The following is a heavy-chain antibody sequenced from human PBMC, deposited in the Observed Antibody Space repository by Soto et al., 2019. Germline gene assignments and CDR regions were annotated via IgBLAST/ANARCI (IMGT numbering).Heavy chain of an antibody. CDR1: GFTFSSYA. Sequence: GGSLRLSCAASGFTFSSYAMSWVRQAPGKGLEWVSAIRGSGGSTYYADSVKGRFTISRDNSKNTLYLQMNSLRAEDTAVYYCAKVPILVPNYYYYGMDVWGQGTTVTVSS. J-gene: IGHJ6*02. D-gene: IGHD2-8*02. CDR3: AKVPILVPNYYYYGMDV. V-gene: IGHV3-23*01. CDR2: IRGSGGST.